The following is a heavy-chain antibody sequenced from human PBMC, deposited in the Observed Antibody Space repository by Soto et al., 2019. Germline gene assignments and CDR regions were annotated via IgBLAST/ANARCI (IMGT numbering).Heavy chain of an antibody. J-gene: IGHJ6*02. Sequence: PSETLSLTCAVSGGSISSSNSWSWVRQPPGKGLEWIGEIYHSGSTNYNPSLKSRVTISVDTSKNQFSLKLSSVTAADTAVYYCARGLVGRYYDSSGYYYPYYYGMDVWGQGTTVTVSS. CDR3: ARGLVGRYYDSSGYYYPYYYGMDV. D-gene: IGHD3-22*01. CDR1: GGSISSSNS. V-gene: IGHV4-4*02. CDR2: IYHSGST.